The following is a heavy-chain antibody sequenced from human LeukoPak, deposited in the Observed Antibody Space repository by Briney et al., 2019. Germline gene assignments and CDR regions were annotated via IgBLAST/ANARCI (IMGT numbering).Heavy chain of an antibody. V-gene: IGHV1-2*02. CDR1: GYTFTGYY. J-gene: IGHJ4*02. CDR2: INPNSGGT. D-gene: IGHD2-2*01. CDR3: ARRSYINVVLPAAEL. Sequence: ASVTVSCKASGYTFTGYYMHWVRQAPGQGLEWMGWINPNSGGTNYAQQFQGRVTMTRDTSISTAYMELSRLRSDDTAVYYGARRSYINVVLPAAELWGQGTLVTVSS.